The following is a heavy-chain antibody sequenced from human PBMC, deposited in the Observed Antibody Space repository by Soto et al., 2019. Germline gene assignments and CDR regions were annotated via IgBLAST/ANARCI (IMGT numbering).Heavy chain of an antibody. CDR1: GFTFDDYA. V-gene: IGHV3-9*01. Sequence: GGSLRLSCAASGFTFDDYAMHWVLQAPGKGLEWVSGISWNSGSIGYADSVKGRFTISRDNAKNSLYLQMNSLRAEDTALYYCAKDILRYGDYALIDYWGQGTLVTVSS. CDR3: AKDILRYGDYALIDY. D-gene: IGHD4-17*01. CDR2: ISWNSGSI. J-gene: IGHJ4*02.